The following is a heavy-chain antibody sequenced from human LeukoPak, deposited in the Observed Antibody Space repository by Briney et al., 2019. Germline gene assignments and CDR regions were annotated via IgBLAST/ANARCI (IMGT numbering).Heavy chain of an antibody. D-gene: IGHD3-10*01. J-gene: IGHJ4*02. CDR2: IYSGGST. Sequence: PGGSLRLSCAASGFTFSSYSMNWVRQAPGKGLEWVSVIYSGGSTYYADSVKGRFTISRDNSKNTLYLQMNSLRAEDTAVYYCASLERGSGSYFDYWGQGTLVTVSS. V-gene: IGHV3-66*01. CDR3: ASLERGSGSYFDY. CDR1: GFTFSSYS.